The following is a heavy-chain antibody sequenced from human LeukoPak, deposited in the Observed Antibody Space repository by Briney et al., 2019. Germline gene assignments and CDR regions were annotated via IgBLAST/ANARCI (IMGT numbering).Heavy chain of an antibody. V-gene: IGHV1-8*01. Sequence: ASVKVSCKASGYTCSSYDINWVRRSTGQGLEWRGWMNPNSGNTGYAQNFQGRVTMTRNTSISTAYMELSSLTSEDSAVYYRARRLGAAGTTPHSWGQGTLVTVSS. J-gene: IGHJ4*02. CDR1: GYTCSSYD. CDR2: MNPNSGNT. CDR3: ARRLGAAGTTPHS. D-gene: IGHD6-13*01.